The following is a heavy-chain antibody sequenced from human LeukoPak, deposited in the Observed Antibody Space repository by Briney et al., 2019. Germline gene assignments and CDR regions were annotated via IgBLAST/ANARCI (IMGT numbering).Heavy chain of an antibody. Sequence: GGSLRLSCAASGFIFSNYNFNWVRQAPGKGLEWVSSISGGSTYIYYADSVRGRFTISRDNANNSVYLQMNTLRGEDTAVYYCARDDVTINGGDIADSRLFDMWGQGTMVTVSS. J-gene: IGHJ3*02. D-gene: IGHD2-21*02. CDR1: GFIFSNYN. CDR2: ISGGSTYI. CDR3: ARDDVTINGGDIADSRLFDM. V-gene: IGHV3-21*01.